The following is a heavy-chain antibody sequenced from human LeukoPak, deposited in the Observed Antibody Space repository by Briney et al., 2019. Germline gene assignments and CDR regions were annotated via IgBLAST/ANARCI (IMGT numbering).Heavy chain of an antibody. J-gene: IGHJ6*02. CDR3: ARDKNDILTGSPYYYGMDV. Sequence: GGSLRLSCAASGFTFSSYAMHWVRQAPGKGLEWVAVISYDGSNKYYADSVKGRFTISRDNSKNTLYLQMNSLRAEDTAVYCCARDKNDILTGSPYYYGMDVWGQGTTVTVSS. V-gene: IGHV3-30*04. CDR1: GFTFSSYA. D-gene: IGHD3-9*01. CDR2: ISYDGSNK.